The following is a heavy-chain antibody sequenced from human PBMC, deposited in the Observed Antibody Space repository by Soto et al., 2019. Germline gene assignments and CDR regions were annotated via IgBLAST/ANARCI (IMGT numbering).Heavy chain of an antibody. CDR3: ARERTGTTSMDV. CDR2: MNPNSGNT. D-gene: IGHD1-1*01. J-gene: IGHJ6*02. V-gene: IGHV1-8*01. Sequence: QVQLVQSGAEVKKPGASVKVSCKASGYTFTSYDINWVRQATGQGLEWMGWMNPNSGNTGYAQKFRGRVTMTRNTSISTAYMELSSLRAEDTSVYYCARERTGTTSMDVWGQGTTVTVSS. CDR1: GYTFTSYD.